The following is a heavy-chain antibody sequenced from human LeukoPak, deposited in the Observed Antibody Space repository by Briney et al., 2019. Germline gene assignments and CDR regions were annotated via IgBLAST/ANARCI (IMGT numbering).Heavy chain of an antibody. CDR1: GFTFSSYA. CDR2: ISYDGSNK. V-gene: IGHV3-30-3*01. J-gene: IGHJ4*02. D-gene: IGHD1-7*01. CDR3: VRDAGYNWNLEGLLEY. Sequence: GRSLRLSCAASGFTFSSYAMHWVRQAPGKGLEWVAVISYDGSNKYYADSVKGRFTISRDNAKNSLYLQMNSLRADDTAVYYCVRDAGYNWNLEGLLEYWGQGTLVTVSS.